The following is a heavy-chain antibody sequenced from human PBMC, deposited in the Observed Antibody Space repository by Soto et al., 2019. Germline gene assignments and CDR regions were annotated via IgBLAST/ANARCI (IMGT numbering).Heavy chain of an antibody. D-gene: IGHD2-15*01. CDR2: ISAYNGNT. V-gene: IGHV1-18*01. CDR1: GYTFTSYG. Sequence: ASVKVSCKASGYTFTSYGISWVRQAPGQGLEWMGWISAYNGNTNYAQKLQGRVTMTTDTSTSTAYMELRGLRSDDTAVYYCARSALECSGGSCYSASFDYWGQGTRVTVSS. J-gene: IGHJ4*02. CDR3: ARSALECSGGSCYSASFDY.